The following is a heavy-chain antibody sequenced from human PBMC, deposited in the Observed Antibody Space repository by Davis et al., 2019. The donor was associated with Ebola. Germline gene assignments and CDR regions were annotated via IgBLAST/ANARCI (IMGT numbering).Heavy chain of an antibody. CDR2: TYYSSKWYN. CDR1: GDSVSSGG. CDR3: ARGWSRTGFDY. Sequence: PSETLSLTCAISGDSVSSGGWNWIRQSPSRGLEWLGRTYYSSKWYNDYAVSVKSRITINPDTSKNQFSLQLNSVTPEDTAVYFCARGWSRTGFDYWGQGTLVTVSS. V-gene: IGHV6-1*01. D-gene: IGHD6-19*01. J-gene: IGHJ4*02.